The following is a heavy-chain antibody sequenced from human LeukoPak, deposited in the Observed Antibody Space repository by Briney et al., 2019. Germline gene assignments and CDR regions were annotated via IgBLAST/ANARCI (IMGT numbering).Heavy chain of an antibody. CDR3: ARHTATSPYYFDY. Sequence: PSETLSLTCAVYGGSFSGYYWSWIRQPPGKGLEWIGEINHSGSTNYNPSLKSRVTISVDTSKNQFSLKLSSVTAADTALYYCARHTATSPYYFDYWGQGTLVTVSS. V-gene: IGHV4-34*01. CDR1: GGSFSGYY. D-gene: IGHD2-15*01. J-gene: IGHJ4*02. CDR2: INHSGST.